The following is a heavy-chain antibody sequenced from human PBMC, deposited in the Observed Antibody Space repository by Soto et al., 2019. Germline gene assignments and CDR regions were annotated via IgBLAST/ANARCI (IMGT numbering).Heavy chain of an antibody. CDR1: GFTFSSYG. V-gene: IGHV3-30*18. CDR3: AKDDGRGYSGGGGDY. Sequence: GGSLRLSCAASGFTFSSYGMHWVRQAPGKGLEWVAVISYDGSNKYYADSVKGRFTISRDNSKNTLYLQMNSLRAEDTAVYYCAKDDGRGYSGGGGDYWGQGTLVTVSS. J-gene: IGHJ4*02. CDR2: ISYDGSNK. D-gene: IGHD5-12*01.